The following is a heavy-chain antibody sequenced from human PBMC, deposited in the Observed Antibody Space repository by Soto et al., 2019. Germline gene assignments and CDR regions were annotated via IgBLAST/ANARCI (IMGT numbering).Heavy chain of an antibody. D-gene: IGHD2-21*02. V-gene: IGHV1-3*01. J-gene: IGHJ6*02. CDR2: INAGNGNT. Sequence: ASGKVSCKASGYTFTSYAMHWVRQAPGQRLEWMGWINAGNGNTKYSQKFQGRVTITRDTSASTAYMELSSLRPEDTAVYYCAREYCGGDCSTTGYYYYGMDVWGQGTTVTVSS. CDR3: AREYCGGDCSTTGYYYYGMDV. CDR1: GYTFTSYA.